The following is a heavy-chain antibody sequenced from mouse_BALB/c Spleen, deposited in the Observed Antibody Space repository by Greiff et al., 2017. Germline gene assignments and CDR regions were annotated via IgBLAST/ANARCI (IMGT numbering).Heavy chain of an antibody. CDR2: ISTYYGDA. CDR1: GYTFTDYA. Sequence: QVQLKQSGAELVRPGVSVKISCKGSGYTFTDYAMHWVKQSHAKSLEWIGVISTYYGDASYNQKFKGKATMTVDKSSSTAYMELARLTSEDSAIYYCAREGMIKTMDYWGQGTSVTVSS. D-gene: IGHD2-4*01. V-gene: IGHV1S137*01. CDR3: AREGMIKTMDY. J-gene: IGHJ4*01.